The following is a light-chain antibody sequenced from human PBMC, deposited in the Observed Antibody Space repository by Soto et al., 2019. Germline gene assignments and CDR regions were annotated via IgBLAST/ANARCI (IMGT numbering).Light chain of an antibody. CDR1: SSDVGGYNY. CDR3: SSYTSSSPDVV. Sequence: QSALTQPASVSGSPGQSITISCTGTSSDVGGYNYVSWYQQHPGKAPKLMIYDVSNRPSGVSNRFSGSKSGNTASLTISGLQAEDEAEYYCSSYTSSSPDVVFGGGTKLTVL. CDR2: DVS. V-gene: IGLV2-14*01. J-gene: IGLJ2*01.